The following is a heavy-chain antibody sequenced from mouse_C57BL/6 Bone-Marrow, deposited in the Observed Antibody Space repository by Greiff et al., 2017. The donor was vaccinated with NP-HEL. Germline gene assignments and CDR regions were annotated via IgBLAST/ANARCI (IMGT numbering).Heavy chain of an antibody. CDR3: ARSLIYYYGSSYRAY. D-gene: IGHD1-1*01. CDR2: IYPRSGNT. V-gene: IGHV1-81*01. Sequence: QVQLKESGAELARPGASVKLSCKASGYTFTSYGISWVKQRTGQGLEWIGEIYPRSGNTYYNEKFKGKATLTADKSSSTAYMELRSLTSEDSAVYFCARSLIYYYGSSYRAYWGQGTLVTVSA. CDR1: GYTFTSYG. J-gene: IGHJ3*01.